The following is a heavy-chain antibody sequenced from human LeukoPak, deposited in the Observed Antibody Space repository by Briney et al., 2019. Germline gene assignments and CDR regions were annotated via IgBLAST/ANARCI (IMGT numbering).Heavy chain of an antibody. V-gene: IGHV3-53*01. D-gene: IGHD4-11*01. CDR2: IYSGGST. J-gene: IGHJ3*02. CDR1: GFTVSSNY. Sequence: GSLRLSCAASGFTVSSNYMSWVRQAPGKGLEWVSVIYSGGSTYYADSVKGRFTISRDNSKNTLYLQMNSLRAEDTAVYYCARDGGDYRDDAFDIWGQGTMVTVSS. CDR3: ARDGGDYRDDAFDI.